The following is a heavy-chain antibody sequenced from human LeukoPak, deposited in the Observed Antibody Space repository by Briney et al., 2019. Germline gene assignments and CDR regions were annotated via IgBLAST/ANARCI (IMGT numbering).Heavy chain of an antibody. CDR2: INHDNTEN. D-gene: IGHD3-16*01. V-gene: IGHV3-7*01. CDR1: GFTFSSYA. J-gene: IGHJ4*02. Sequence: PGGSLRLSCAASGFTFSSYAMSWVRQAPGKGLEWVANINHDNTENNYLDSVKGRFTISRDNAQSSLYLQLNGLRVEDTAVYYCTRRLDDWGQGTLVTVSS. CDR3: TRRLDD.